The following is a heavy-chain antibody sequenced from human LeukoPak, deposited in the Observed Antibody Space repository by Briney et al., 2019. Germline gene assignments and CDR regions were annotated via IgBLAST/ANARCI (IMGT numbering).Heavy chain of an antibody. CDR1: GYSISSGYQ. V-gene: IGHV4-38-2*02. CDR2: IYHTGSA. D-gene: IGHD2-2*01. CDR3: ARDPRWLTPDCTSTSCYENYFDP. Sequence: SDTLSLTCVVSGYSISSGYQWAWIRQSPGKGREWIGSIYHTGSAHYNPSLQSRVTISVDTSNNQFSLRLNSVTAADTAVYYCARDPRWLTPDCTSTSCYENYFDPWGQGTLVTVSS. J-gene: IGHJ5*02.